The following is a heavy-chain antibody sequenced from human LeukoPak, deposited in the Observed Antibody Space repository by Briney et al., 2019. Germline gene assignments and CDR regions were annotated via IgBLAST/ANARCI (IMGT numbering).Heavy chain of an antibody. Sequence: GGSLRLPCAASGFTFSSYWMSWVRQAPGKGLEWVANIKQDGSERYYVDSVKGRFTISRDNAKNSLYLQLNSLRAEDTAVYYCARDGRPIDYWGQGTLVIVSS. J-gene: IGHJ4*02. CDR1: GFTFSSYW. CDR2: IKQDGSER. V-gene: IGHV3-7*03. CDR3: ARDGRPIDY.